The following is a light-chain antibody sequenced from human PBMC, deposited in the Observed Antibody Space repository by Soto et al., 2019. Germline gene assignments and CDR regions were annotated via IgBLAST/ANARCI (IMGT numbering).Light chain of an antibody. CDR2: QVT. Sequence: QSVLTQPASVSGSPGQSITISCTGTSSDVGGYNYVSWYQQHPGKAPKLIIYQVTKRPSGVPDRFSASKSGNTASLTVSGLQAEDEADYYCSSYVVSYSWVFGGGTKLTVL. V-gene: IGLV2-8*01. J-gene: IGLJ3*02. CDR3: SSYVVSYSWV. CDR1: SSDVGGYNY.